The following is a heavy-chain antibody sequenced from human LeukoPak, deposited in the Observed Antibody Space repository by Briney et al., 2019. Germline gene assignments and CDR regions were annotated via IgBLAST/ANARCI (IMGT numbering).Heavy chain of an antibody. CDR2: ISAYNGNT. D-gene: IGHD3-22*01. Sequence: ASVKVSCKASGYTFTSFGISWLRQAPGQGLEWLGWISAYNGNTNYAQKLQGRVTMTTDTSTSTAYMELRSLRSDDTAVYYCAREAYDSSGYSPYYYYGMDVWGQGTTVTVSS. J-gene: IGHJ6*02. CDR3: AREAYDSSGYSPYYYYGMDV. V-gene: IGHV1-18*01. CDR1: GYTFTSFG.